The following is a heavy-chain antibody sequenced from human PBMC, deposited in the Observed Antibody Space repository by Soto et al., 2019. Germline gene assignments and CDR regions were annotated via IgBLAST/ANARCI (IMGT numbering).Heavy chain of an antibody. D-gene: IGHD3-22*01. CDR3: ARDSISMIVVVTQYYQYGMDV. CDR1: GYTFTTYG. CDR2: ISGDNGNT. Sequence: QIHQVQSGAEVKKPGASVKVSCKASGYTFTTYGISWVRQAPGQGLEWMGWISGDNGNTKYAQKFQGRVTMTTDTSTSTAYMEVRSPRSDDTAVYYCARDSISMIVVVTQYYQYGMDVWGQGTTVTVSS. V-gene: IGHV1-18*01. J-gene: IGHJ6*02.